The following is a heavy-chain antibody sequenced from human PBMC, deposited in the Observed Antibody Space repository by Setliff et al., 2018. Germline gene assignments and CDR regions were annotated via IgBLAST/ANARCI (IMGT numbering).Heavy chain of an antibody. CDR3: ARVWGDAFEI. Sequence: VASVKVSCKASGYTFTDYYMHWVQQAPGKGLEWMGRVDPEDGETIYAEKFQGRVTITADTSTDTAYMELSSLRSEDTAVYYCARVWGDAFEIWGQGTMVTVSS. V-gene: IGHV1-69-2*01. D-gene: IGHD7-27*01. CDR2: VDPEDGET. J-gene: IGHJ3*02. CDR1: GYTFTDYY.